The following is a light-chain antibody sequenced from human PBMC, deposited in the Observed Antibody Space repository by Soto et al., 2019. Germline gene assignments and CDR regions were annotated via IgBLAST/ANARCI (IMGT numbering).Light chain of an antibody. CDR2: EVS. J-gene: IGLJ3*02. V-gene: IGLV2-14*01. CDR1: SGDVGAYDY. CDR3: SSYTTSNTWV. Sequence: QSALTQPASVSGSPGQSITISCTGTSGDVGAYDYVSWYQQHPGKAPKFMLYEVSNRPSGLSNRFSGSKSGKTASLTISGLQAEDEADYYCSSYTTSNTWVFGGGTKLTVL.